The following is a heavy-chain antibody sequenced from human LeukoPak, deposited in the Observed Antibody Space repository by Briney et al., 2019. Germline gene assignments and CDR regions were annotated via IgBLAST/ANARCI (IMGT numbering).Heavy chain of an antibody. Sequence: GGSLRLSCVASGFTFSSYAMSWARQPPGKGLEGGSVISGSGGITNYADSVKGRFTVSRDSSKNTLYLQMNRLRAEDTAVYYCAKATSPVQSRNWFDAWGQGTLVTVSS. J-gene: IGHJ5*02. D-gene: IGHD6-13*01. CDR1: GFTFSSYA. V-gene: IGHV3-23*01. CDR2: ISGSGGIT. CDR3: AKATSPVQSRNWFDA.